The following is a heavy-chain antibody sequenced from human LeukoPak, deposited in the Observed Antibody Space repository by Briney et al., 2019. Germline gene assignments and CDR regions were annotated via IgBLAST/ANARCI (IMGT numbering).Heavy chain of an antibody. Sequence: PGGSLRLSCAASGFTFSSYAMSWVRQAPGKGLEWVSAISGSGGSTSYADSVKGRFTISRDNAKNTLYLQMNSLRAEDTAVYYCARDRLGLGYGFDIWGQGTMVSVSS. D-gene: IGHD3-10*01. CDR2: ISGSGGST. J-gene: IGHJ3*02. CDR1: GFTFSSYA. V-gene: IGHV3-23*01. CDR3: ARDRLGLGYGFDI.